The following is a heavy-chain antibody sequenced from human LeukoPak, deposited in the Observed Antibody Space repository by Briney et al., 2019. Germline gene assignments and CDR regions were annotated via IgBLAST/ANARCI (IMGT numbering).Heavy chain of an antibody. V-gene: IGHV3-23*01. J-gene: IGHJ4*02. CDR3: AKAVVVTAARHFDY. D-gene: IGHD2-21*02. Sequence: GGSLRLSCTTSGFTFTSHAMDWVRQAPGKGPEWVSAISGSGEKTFYPDSVKGRFTISRDNSRNTLYLQMNSLRAEDTAVYYCAKAVVVTAARHFDYWGQGTLVTVSS. CDR1: GFTFTSHA. CDR2: ISGSGEKT.